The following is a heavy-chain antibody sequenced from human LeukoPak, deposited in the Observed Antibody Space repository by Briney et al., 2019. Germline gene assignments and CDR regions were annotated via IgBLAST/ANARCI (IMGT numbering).Heavy chain of an antibody. Sequence: SETLSLTCAVYGGSFSGYYWSWIRQPPGKGLEWIGEINHSGSTNYNPSLKSRVTISVDTSKNQFSLKLSSVTAADTAVYYCARDSYYYGSGSHGVWFDPWGQGTLVTVSS. D-gene: IGHD3-10*01. CDR2: INHSGST. CDR1: GGSFSGYY. V-gene: IGHV4-34*01. J-gene: IGHJ5*02. CDR3: ARDSYYYGSGSHGVWFDP.